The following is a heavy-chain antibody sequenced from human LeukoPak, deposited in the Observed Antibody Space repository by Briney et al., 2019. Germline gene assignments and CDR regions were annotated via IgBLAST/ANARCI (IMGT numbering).Heavy chain of an antibody. CDR2: ISSSGSTI. Sequence: GGSLRLSCAVSGFTFSSYEMNWVRQAPGKGLEWVSYISSSGSTIYYTDSVKGRFTIFRDNSKNTLYLQMTSLRAEDTAVYYCAKEVVVVPATMQTSDAFDISGQGTMVSASS. D-gene: IGHD2-2*01. CDR1: GFTFSSYE. V-gene: IGHV3-48*03. J-gene: IGHJ3*02. CDR3: AKEVVVVPATMQTSDAFDI.